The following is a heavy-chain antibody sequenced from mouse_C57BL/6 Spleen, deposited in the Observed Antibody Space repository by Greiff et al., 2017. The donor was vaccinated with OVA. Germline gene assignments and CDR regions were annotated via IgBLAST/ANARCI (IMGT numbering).Heavy chain of an antibody. CDR1: GYTFTSYW. J-gene: IGHJ2*01. CDR3: ASYGNYVY. V-gene: IGHV1-50*01. CDR2: IDPSDSYT. Sequence: QVQLQQPGAELVKPGASVKLSCKASGYTFTSYWMQWVKQRPGQGLEWIGEIDPSDSYTNYNQKFKGKATLTVDTSSSTAYMQLSSLTSEDSAVYYCASYGNYVYWGQGTTLTVSS. D-gene: IGHD2-1*01.